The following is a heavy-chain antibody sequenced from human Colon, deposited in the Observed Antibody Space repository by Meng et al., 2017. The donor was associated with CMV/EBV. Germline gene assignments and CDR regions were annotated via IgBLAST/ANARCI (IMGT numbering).Heavy chain of an antibody. Sequence: GGSLRLSCTASGFSFITYSMNWVRQAPGKGLEWISSISSGGSYIFYADSAKGRFTISRDDAKNSLYLQMNSLRVDDTAVYYCARAPLSGYFYDFWGQGTLVTVSS. J-gene: IGHJ4*02. V-gene: IGHV3-21*01. CDR2: ISSGGSYI. CDR1: GFSFITYS. CDR3: ARAPLSGYFYDF. D-gene: IGHD3-22*01.